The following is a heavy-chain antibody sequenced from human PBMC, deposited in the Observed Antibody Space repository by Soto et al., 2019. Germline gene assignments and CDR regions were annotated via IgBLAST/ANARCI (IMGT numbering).Heavy chain of an antibody. J-gene: IGHJ4*02. Sequence: EVQLVESGGGLVQPGGSLRLSCAASGFTFSSYSMNWVRQAPGKGLEWVSYISSSSSTIYYADSVKGRFTISRDNAKNSLYLQMNSLRAEDTAVYYGARAQYSSSWYLTLDYWGQGTLVTVSS. CDR2: ISSSSSTI. CDR1: GFTFSSYS. D-gene: IGHD6-13*01. V-gene: IGHV3-48*01. CDR3: ARAQYSSSWYLTLDY.